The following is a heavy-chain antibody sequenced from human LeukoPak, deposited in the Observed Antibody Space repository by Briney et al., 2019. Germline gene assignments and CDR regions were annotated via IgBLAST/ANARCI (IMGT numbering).Heavy chain of an antibody. J-gene: IGHJ5*02. CDR1: GFTFSSYG. CDR3: AEKGSGWSLGNWFDP. Sequence: GGSLRLSCAASGFTFSSYGMSWVRQAPGKGLEWVSAISGSGGSTYYADSVKGRFTISRDNSKNTLYLQMNSLRAEDTAVYYCAEKGSGWSLGNWFDPWGQGTLVTVSS. V-gene: IGHV3-23*01. CDR2: ISGSGGST. D-gene: IGHD6-19*01.